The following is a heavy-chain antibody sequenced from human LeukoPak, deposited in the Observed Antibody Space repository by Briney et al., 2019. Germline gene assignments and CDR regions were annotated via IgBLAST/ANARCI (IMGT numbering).Heavy chain of an antibody. V-gene: IGHV3-11*01. J-gene: IGHJ4*02. CDR3: ANSRGYSSSSTSFDY. CDR1: GFTFTDYY. D-gene: IGHD6-6*01. Sequence: GVSLRLSCATSGFTFTDYYMSWIRQAPGKGLEWVSYISISGTTINYADSVVGRFTLSRDNAKSSLYLQMNSLRAEDTAVYYCANSRGYSSSSTSFDYWGQGTLVTVSS. CDR2: ISISGTTI.